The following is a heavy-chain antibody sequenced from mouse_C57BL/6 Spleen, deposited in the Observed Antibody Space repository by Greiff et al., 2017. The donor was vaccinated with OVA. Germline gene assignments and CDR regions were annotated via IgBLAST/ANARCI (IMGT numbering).Heavy chain of an antibody. CDR3: ASNYEGAMDY. Sequence: DVKLVESGGGLVKPGGSLKLSCAASGFTFSDYGMHWVRQAPEKGLEWVAYISSGSSTIYYADTVKGRFTISRDNAKNTLFLQMTSLRSEDTAMYYCASNYEGAMDYWGQGTSVTVSS. CDR2: ISSGSSTI. J-gene: IGHJ4*01. D-gene: IGHD2-4*01. V-gene: IGHV5-17*01. CDR1: GFTFSDYG.